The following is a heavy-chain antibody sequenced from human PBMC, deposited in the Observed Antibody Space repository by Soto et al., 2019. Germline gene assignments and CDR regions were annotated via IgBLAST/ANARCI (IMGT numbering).Heavy chain of an antibody. CDR3: ASIQSSSWYYYYYGMDV. J-gene: IGHJ6*02. CDR1: GFTFSSYS. V-gene: IGHV3-21*01. CDR2: ISSSSSYI. D-gene: IGHD6-13*01. Sequence: GSLRLSCAASGFTFSSYSMNWVRQAPGKGLEWVSSISSSSSYIYYADSVKGRFTISRDNAKNSLYLQMNSLRAEDTAVYYCASIQSSSWYYYYYGMDVWGQGTTVTVSS.